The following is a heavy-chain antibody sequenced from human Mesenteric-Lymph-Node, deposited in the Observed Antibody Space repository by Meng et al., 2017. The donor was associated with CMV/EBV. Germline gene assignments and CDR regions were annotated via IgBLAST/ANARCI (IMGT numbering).Heavy chain of an antibody. CDR3: ARPESNYALAAAVPY. CDR1: GFTFNSYT. J-gene: IGHJ4*02. Sequence: GGSLRLSCTVSGFTFNSYTMHWVRQAPGKGLEWVAVISYDGSNKYYADSVKGRFTISRDNSKRTLYLQMNSLRAEDTAVYYCARPESNYALAAAVPYWGQGTLVTVSS. D-gene: IGHD6-13*01. V-gene: IGHV3-30*01. CDR2: ISYDGSNK.